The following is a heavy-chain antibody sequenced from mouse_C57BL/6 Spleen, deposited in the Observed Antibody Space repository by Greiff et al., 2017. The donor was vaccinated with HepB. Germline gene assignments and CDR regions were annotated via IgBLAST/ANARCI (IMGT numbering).Heavy chain of an antibody. D-gene: IGHD1-1*01. CDR3: ARNPSTESYWYFDV. V-gene: IGHV2-2*01. CDR1: GFSLTSYG. Sequence: VQRVESGPGLVQPSQSLSITCTVSGFSLTSYGVHWVRQSPGKGLEWLGVIWSGGSTDYNAAFISRLSISKDNSKSQVFFKMNSLQADDTAIYYCARNPSTESYWYFDVWGTGTTVTVSS. J-gene: IGHJ1*03. CDR2: IWSGGST.